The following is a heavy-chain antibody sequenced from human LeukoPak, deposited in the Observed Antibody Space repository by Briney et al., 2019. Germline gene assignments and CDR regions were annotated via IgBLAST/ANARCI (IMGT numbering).Heavy chain of an antibody. D-gene: IGHD3-3*01. CDR3: ARDPSDYDFWSGYYKDDAFDI. CDR1: GFTFGSPW. CDR2: INSDGSST. J-gene: IGHJ3*02. V-gene: IGHV3-74*01. Sequence: GGSLRLSCAASGFTFGSPWMHWVRQAPGKGLVWVSRINSDGSSTSYADSVKGRFTISRDNAKNTLYLQMNSLRAEDTAVYYCARDPSDYDFWSGYYKDDAFDIWGQGTMVTVSS.